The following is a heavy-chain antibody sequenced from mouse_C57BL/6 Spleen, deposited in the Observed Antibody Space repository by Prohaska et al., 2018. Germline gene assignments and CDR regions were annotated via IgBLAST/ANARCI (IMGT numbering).Heavy chain of an antibody. Sequence: DVQLQESGPGLVKPSQSLSLTCSVTGYSITSGYYWNWIRQFPGNKLEWMGYISYDGSNNYNPSLKNRISITRDTSKNQFFLKLNSVTTEDTATYYCASRYSNSYYYAMDYWGQGTSVTVSS. CDR2: ISYDGSN. CDR1: GYSITSGYY. CDR3: ASRYSNSYYYAMDY. J-gene: IGHJ4*01. V-gene: IGHV3-6*01. D-gene: IGHD2-5*01.